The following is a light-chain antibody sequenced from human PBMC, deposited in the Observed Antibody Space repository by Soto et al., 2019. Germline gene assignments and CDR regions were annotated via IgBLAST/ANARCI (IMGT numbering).Light chain of an antibody. CDR1: QSVSTN. CDR3: QQYGSSRET. J-gene: IGKJ1*01. Sequence: IVMTQSPATLSESPGERAPLSCRASQSVSTNLAWYQHKPGQAPRLLIYDTFKRATGVPDRFSGSGSGTDFTLTISRLEPEDFAVYYCQQYGSSRETFGQGTKVDI. CDR2: DTF. V-gene: IGKV3-20*01.